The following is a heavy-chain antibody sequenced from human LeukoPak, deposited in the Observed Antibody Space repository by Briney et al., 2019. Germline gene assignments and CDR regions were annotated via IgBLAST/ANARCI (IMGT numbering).Heavy chain of an antibody. CDR1: GYTFTGYY. D-gene: IGHD3-9*01. CDR2: VNPNSGGT. CDR3: ARAGSTYYDILTGYYNWFDP. J-gene: IGHJ5*02. Sequence: ASVKVSCKASGYTFTGYYMHWVRQASGQGLEWMGWVNPNSGGTSYAQKFQGRVTMTRDTSISTAYMELSRLRSDDTAVYYCARAGSTYYDILTGYYNWFDPWGQGTLVTVSS. V-gene: IGHV1-2*02.